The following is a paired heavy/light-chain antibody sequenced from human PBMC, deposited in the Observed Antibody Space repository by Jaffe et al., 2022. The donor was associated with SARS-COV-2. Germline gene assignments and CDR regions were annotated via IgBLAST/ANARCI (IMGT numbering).Heavy chain of an antibody. CDR1: GFTFSGFT. V-gene: IGHV3-21*02. CDR2: ISNSGTYI. J-gene: IGHJ4*02. Sequence: VQLVESGGGLVQPGGSLRLSCAASGFTFSGFTMNWVRQAPGKGLEWVSSISNSGTYIYYADSVKGRFTISRDNAESSLFLQMNSLRVEDTADYYCVPRLAAIFSPDFGSWGQGTRVTVAS. CDR3: VPRLAAIFSPDFGS. D-gene: IGHD6-19*01.
Light chain of an antibody. Sequence: ENVLTQSPGTLSLSPGERATLSCRASQSVSSSYLAWYQQKPGQAPRLLLYGTSSRATGIPDRFSGSGSGTDFTLTISRLEPEDFAVYYCQQYGSSPETFGPGTRVDIK. CDR2: GTS. V-gene: IGKV3-20*01. CDR1: QSVSSSY. J-gene: IGKJ3*01. CDR3: QQYGSSPET.